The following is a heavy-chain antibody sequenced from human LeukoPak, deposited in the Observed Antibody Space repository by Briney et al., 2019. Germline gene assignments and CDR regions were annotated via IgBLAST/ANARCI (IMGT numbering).Heavy chain of an antibody. CDR2: IYYSGST. J-gene: IGHJ6*02. CDR1: GGSVSSGSYY. Sequence: SETLSLTCTVSGGSVSSGSYYWSWLRQPPGRGLEWIGYIYYSGSTNYNPSLKSRVTILVDTSKNQFSLKLSSVTAADTAVYYCAGCYSFYYYGMDVWGQGTTVAVSS. V-gene: IGHV4-61*01. CDR3: AGCYSFYYYGMDV. D-gene: IGHD2-15*01.